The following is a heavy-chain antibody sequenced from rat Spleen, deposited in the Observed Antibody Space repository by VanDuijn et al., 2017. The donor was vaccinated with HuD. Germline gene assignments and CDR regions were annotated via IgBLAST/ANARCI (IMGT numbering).Heavy chain of an antibody. CDR2: ISYDGGNT. V-gene: IGHV5-20*01. J-gene: IGHJ2*01. Sequence: EVQLVESGGGLVQPGRSMKLSCAASGFTFSSFAMAWVRQAPTKGLAWVASISYDGGNTYYRDSVKGRFTISRDNAKSSLYLQMDSLRSEDTSTYYCAKDIMGYPGISDYWGQGVMVTVSS. CDR3: AKDIMGYPGISDY. CDR1: GFTFSSFA. D-gene: IGHD1-4*01.